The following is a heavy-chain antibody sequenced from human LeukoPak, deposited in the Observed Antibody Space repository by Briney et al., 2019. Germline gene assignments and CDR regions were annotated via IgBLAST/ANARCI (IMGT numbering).Heavy chain of an antibody. D-gene: IGHD5-18*01. V-gene: IGHV4-34*01. J-gene: IGHJ5*02. Sequence: SETLSLTCAVYGGSFSDFYWSWIRQPPGKGLEWIGEINHSGSTNYNPSLKSRVTISVDTSKNQFSLKLSSVTAADTAVYYCARGRIQLWLRHIGWFDPWGQGTLVTVSS. CDR2: INHSGST. CDR1: GGSFSDFY. CDR3: ARGRIQLWLRHIGWFDP.